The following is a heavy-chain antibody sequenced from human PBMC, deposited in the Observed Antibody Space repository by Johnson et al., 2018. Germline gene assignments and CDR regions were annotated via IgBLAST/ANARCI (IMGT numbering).Heavy chain of an antibody. CDR2: ISSNGGST. CDR1: GFTFSSYA. J-gene: IGHJ3*02. D-gene: IGHD2-15*01. Sequence: VQLVQSGGGLVQXGGSLRLXCAASGFTFSSYAMHWVRQAPGKGLEYVSAISSNGGSTSYAASVKGGFTISRDNSKNTRYLQMGSLRAEDMAVYYCARGGYCSGGSCYSFVAFDIWGQGTMVTVSS. CDR3: ARGGYCSGGSCYSFVAFDI. V-gene: IGHV3-64*07.